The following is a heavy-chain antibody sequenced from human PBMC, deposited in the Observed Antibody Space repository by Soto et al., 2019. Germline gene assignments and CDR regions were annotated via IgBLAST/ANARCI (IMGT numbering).Heavy chain of an antibody. D-gene: IGHD4-17*01. Sequence: SVKVSCKASGGTFSSYTISWVRQAPGQGLEWMGRIIPILGIANYAQKFQGRVTITADKSTSTAYMELRSLRSDDTAVYYCARENGDYDYYFDYWGQGTLVTVSS. J-gene: IGHJ4*02. CDR1: GGTFSSYT. CDR3: ARENGDYDYYFDY. V-gene: IGHV1-69*04. CDR2: IIPILGIA.